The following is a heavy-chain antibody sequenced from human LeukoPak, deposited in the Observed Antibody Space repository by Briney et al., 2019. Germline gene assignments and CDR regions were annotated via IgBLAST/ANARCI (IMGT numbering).Heavy chain of an antibody. Sequence: GGSLRLSCAASGFTFSDYYMSWIRQAPGKGLEWVSYISSSGSTIYYADSVKGRFTISRDNSKNTLYLQMNSLRAEDTAVYYCAKGGSVKSGYFDYWGQGTLVTVSS. V-gene: IGHV3-11*04. CDR1: GFTFSDYY. CDR2: ISSSGSTI. D-gene: IGHD3-10*01. J-gene: IGHJ4*02. CDR3: AKGGSVKSGYFDY.